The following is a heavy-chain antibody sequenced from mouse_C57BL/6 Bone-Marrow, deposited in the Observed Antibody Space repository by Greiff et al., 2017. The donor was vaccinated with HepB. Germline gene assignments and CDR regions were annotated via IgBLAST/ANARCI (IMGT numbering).Heavy chain of an antibody. CDR2: IYPGSGST. V-gene: IGHV1-55*01. Sequence: QVQLQQPGAELVKPGASVKMSCKASGYTFTSYWITWVKQRPGQGLEWIGDIYPGSGSTNYNEKFKSKATLTVDTSSSTAYMQLSSLTSEDSAVYYCARERVYYAHEAWFAYWGQGTLVTVSA. J-gene: IGHJ3*01. CDR1: GYTFTSYW. CDR3: ARERVYYAHEAWFAY. D-gene: IGHD2-1*01.